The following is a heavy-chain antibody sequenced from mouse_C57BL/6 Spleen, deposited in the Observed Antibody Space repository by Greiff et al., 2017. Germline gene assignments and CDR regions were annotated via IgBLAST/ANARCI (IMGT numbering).Heavy chain of an antibody. J-gene: IGHJ1*03. CDR3: SRYDSYCSSYWDFDV. Sequence: VQLQQPGAELVRPGSSVKLSCKASGYTFTSYWMQWVKQRPIQGLEWIGNIDPSDSETHYNQKFKDKATLTVDKSSSTAYMQLSSLTSEDSAVYFCSRYDSYCSSYWDFDVWGTGTTVTVSS. CDR2: IDPSDSET. D-gene: IGHD1-1*01. V-gene: IGHV1-52*01. CDR1: GYTFTSYW.